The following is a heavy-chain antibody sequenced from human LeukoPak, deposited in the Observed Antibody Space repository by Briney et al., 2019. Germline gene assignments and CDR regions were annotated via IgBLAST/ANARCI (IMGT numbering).Heavy chain of an antibody. V-gene: IGHV6-1*01. J-gene: IGHJ4*02. D-gene: IGHD2-8*02. Sequence: SQTLSLTCAISGDSVSNNSAVWNWIRQSPSRGLEWLGRTYYRSKWYNDYGASVKSRITANPDTSKNQFSLQLNSVTPEDTAVYYCVRSQYWRFDDWGQGTLVTVSS. CDR2: TYYRSKWYN. CDR3: VRSQYWRFDD. CDR1: GDSVSNNSAV.